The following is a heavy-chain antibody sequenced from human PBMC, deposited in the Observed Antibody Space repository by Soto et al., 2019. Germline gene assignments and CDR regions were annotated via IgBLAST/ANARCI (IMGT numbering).Heavy chain of an antibody. Sequence: QVQLVQSGAEVKKPGASVKVSCKASGNTFSNYYIHWVRQAPGQGLEWMGTINPSGGHTTYAQKFLGRVNMTRDTSTSTLKMELTSLRSEDTAVYYCARGGHVVVVTAAFDYWGQGTLVTVSS. CDR1: GNTFSNYY. J-gene: IGHJ4*02. CDR2: INPSGGHT. CDR3: ARGGHVVVVTAAFDY. V-gene: IGHV1-46*03. D-gene: IGHD2-21*02.